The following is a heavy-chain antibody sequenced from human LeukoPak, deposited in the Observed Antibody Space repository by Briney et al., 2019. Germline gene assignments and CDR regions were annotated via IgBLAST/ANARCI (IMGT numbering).Heavy chain of an antibody. CDR2: INDSGST. Sequence: SETLSLTCAVYGGSFSGYYWSWIRQPPGKGLEWIGEINDSGSTNYNPSLTSRVTISVDTSKNQFSLKVKSVTAADTAVYYCARKLGTGSSAGVIDYWGQRTLVTASS. CDR3: ARKLGTGSSAGVIDY. J-gene: IGHJ4*02. V-gene: IGHV4-34*01. D-gene: IGHD6-6*01. CDR1: GGSFSGYY.